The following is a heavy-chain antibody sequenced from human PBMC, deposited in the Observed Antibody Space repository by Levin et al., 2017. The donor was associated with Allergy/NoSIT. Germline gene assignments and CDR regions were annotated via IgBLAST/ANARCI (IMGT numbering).Heavy chain of an antibody. CDR2: IGVSKAT. J-gene: IGHJ4*02. CDR1: GFTFSDYS. V-gene: IGHV3-11*01. Sequence: NPGGSLRLSCAASGFTFSDYSMSWSRQAPGMGLEWVSYIGVSKATYYADSVKGRFTISRDNAKSSLYLQMNSLRAEDTAVYYCWVASTSFGNYWGQGTLVTVSS. CDR3: WVASTSFGNY. D-gene: IGHD2-15*01.